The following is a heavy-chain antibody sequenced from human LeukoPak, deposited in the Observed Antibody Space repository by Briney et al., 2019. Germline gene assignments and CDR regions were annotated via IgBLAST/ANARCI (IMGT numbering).Heavy chain of an antibody. D-gene: IGHD3-10*01. Sequence: ASVKVSCKVSGYTLTELSMHWVRQAPGKGLEWMGGFGPEDGETIYAQKFQGRVTMTEDTSTDTAYMELSSLRSEDTAVYYCAIAFGPTNSSRLDYWGQGTLVTVSS. CDR1: GYTLTELS. V-gene: IGHV1-24*01. CDR2: FGPEDGET. CDR3: AIAFGPTNSSRLDY. J-gene: IGHJ4*02.